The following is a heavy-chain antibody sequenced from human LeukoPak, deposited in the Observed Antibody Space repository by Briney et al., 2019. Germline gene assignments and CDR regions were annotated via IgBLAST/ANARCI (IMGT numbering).Heavy chain of an antibody. CDR3: ARDKQLDWAHYYYYYMDV. CDR2: INPNSGDT. V-gene: IGHV1-2*02. D-gene: IGHD1-1*01. CDR1: GYTFTGYY. J-gene: IGHJ6*03. Sequence: ASVKVSCKTSGYTFTGYYIHWVRQAPGQGLEWMGWINPNSGDTNYAQKFQGRVTMTRDTSINTAYMELSRLRSDDTAVYYCARDKQLDWAHYYYYYMDVWGKGTTVTVSS.